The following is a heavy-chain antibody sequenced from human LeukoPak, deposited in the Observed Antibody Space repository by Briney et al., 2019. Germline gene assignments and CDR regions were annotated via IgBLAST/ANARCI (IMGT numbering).Heavy chain of an antibody. J-gene: IGHJ4*02. V-gene: IGHV4-38-2*02. D-gene: IGHD3-22*01. CDR3: ARDQLGGYYYDY. Sequence: SETLSLTCAVSGYSISSDYWWAWIRQPPGKGLEWIGSITHSGSTAYNPSLRSRVTMSVDTSKNQFSLKLSSVTAADTAVYYCARDQLGGYYYDYWGQGTLVTVSS. CDR1: GYSISSDYW. CDR2: ITHSGST.